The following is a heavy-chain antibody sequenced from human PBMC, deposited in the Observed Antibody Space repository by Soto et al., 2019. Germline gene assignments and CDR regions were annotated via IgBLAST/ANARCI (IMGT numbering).Heavy chain of an antibody. V-gene: IGHV3-7*01. CDR2: INQDGSEK. J-gene: IGHJ5*02. CDR3: ARDYSNPRGRFDP. D-gene: IGHD4-4*01. CDR1: GFTSSVYW. Sequence: EVQLVQSGGGLVQPGGSLRLSCAASGFTSSVYWMTWVRQAPGKGLEWVANINQDGSEKYYVDSVKGRFTISRDTANDSLYLQMNSLRAEDTAIYYCARDYSNPRGRFDPWGQGTLVTVSS.